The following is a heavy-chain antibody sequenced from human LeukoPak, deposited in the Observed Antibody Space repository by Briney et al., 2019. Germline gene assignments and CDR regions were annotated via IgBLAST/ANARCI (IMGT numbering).Heavy chain of an antibody. Sequence: PGGSLRLSCAASGFTFSSFTMNWVRQAPGKGLEWASSISPTGISTWHADSVKGRFTISRDNAKNPVHLQMTNLRVDDTAVYYCGRDYLGESGAGGPWGQGILVTVSS. J-gene: IGHJ5*02. CDR3: GRDYLGESGAGGP. CDR1: GFTFSSFT. D-gene: IGHD3-10*01. CDR2: ISPTGIST. V-gene: IGHV3-21*01.